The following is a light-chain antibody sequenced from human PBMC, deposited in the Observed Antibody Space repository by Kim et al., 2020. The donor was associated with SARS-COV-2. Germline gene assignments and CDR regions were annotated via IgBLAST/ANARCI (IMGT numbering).Light chain of an antibody. J-gene: IGKJ4*01. CDR3: QQYDNLPLT. Sequence: DIQMTQYPSSLSASVGDRVTSTCQASQDISNYLNWYQQKPGKAPKLLIYDASNLETGVPSRFSGSGSGTDFTFTISSLQPGDIATYYCQQYDNLPLTFGGVTKVDIK. CDR2: DAS. CDR1: QDISNY. V-gene: IGKV1-33*01.